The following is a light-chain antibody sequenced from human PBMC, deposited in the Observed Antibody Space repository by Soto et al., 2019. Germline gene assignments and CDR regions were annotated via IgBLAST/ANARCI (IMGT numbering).Light chain of an antibody. Sequence: ETVMTQSPATLSVSPGGRATLSCRASQSISDTLAWYQQKPGQAPRLLIFRASNKATGIPDRFSGSGSGTEFILTISGLEPEDFAVYYCQQYGSSLITFGQGTRLEIK. CDR1: QSISDT. J-gene: IGKJ5*01. CDR3: QQYGSSLIT. CDR2: RAS. V-gene: IGKV3-20*01.